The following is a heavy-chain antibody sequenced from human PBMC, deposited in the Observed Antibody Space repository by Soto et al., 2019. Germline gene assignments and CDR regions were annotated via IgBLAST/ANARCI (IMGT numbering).Heavy chain of an antibody. CDR1: GYTFSSYF. D-gene: IGHD6-13*01. CDR2: ISSYNGDT. Sequence: KYSWASVKVSCKASGYTFSSYFFNWVRQAPGQGLEWMGWISSYNGDTNYAQKFQGRVTMTTDTSTSTAYMELRSLTSDDTAVYYCARGSVAAAGNPSRFESWGQGTLVTVSS. CDR3: ARGSVAAAGNPSRFES. V-gene: IGHV1-18*01. J-gene: IGHJ4*02.